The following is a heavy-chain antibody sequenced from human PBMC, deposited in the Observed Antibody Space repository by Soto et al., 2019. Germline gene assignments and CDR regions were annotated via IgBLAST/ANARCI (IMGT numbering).Heavy chain of an antibody. V-gene: IGHV1-2*02. CDR2: INPETGGT. Sequence: QVQLVQSGAHVKTPGASVRVSCKASGYTFTGYYVHWVREAPGQGLQWMGWINPETGGTSYAQKVQGRVTLSRDTYINITSLEVSRLGFDEAAVYFCARERYQVISAGMDVWGQGTTVTVS. J-gene: IGHJ6*02. D-gene: IGHD2-2*01. CDR1: GYTFTGYY. CDR3: ARERYQVISAGMDV.